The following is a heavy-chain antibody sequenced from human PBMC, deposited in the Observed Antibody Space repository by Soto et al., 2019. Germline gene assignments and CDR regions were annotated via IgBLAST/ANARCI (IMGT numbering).Heavy chain of an antibody. CDR1: GFTFSSFW. CDR3: ARDRRYCSGGNCYIYYYYGLDV. D-gene: IGHD2-15*01. CDR2: LNSDGSTT. Sequence: EVQLVESGGGLVQPGGSLRLSCAASGFTFSSFWMHWVRQAPGKGLVWVSRLNSDGSTTSYADSVKGRFTISRDNAKNTLYLQMKNLRPEDTAVYYCARDRRYCSGGNCYIYYYYGLDVWGQGTTVTVSS. V-gene: IGHV3-74*01. J-gene: IGHJ6*02.